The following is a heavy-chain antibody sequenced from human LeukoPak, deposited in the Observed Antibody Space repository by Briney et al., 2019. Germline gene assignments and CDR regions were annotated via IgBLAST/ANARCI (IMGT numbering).Heavy chain of an antibody. Sequence: ASVKVSCKASGYTFASYAMHWVRQAPGQRLEWMGWINAGNGNTKYSQKFQGRVTITRDTSASTAYMELSSLRSEDTAVYSCARGVATNRYYFDYWGQGTLVTVSS. D-gene: IGHD5-12*01. V-gene: IGHV1-3*01. CDR3: ARGVATNRYYFDY. CDR2: INAGNGNT. CDR1: GYTFASYA. J-gene: IGHJ4*02.